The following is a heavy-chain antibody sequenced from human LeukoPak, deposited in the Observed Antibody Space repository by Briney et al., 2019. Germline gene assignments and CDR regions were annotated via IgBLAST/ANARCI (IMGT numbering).Heavy chain of an antibody. CDR3: ARASVLRFFGWFDY. J-gene: IGHJ4*02. D-gene: IGHD3-3*01. V-gene: IGHV1-8*03. CDR1: GYTFTSYD. Sequence: ASVKVSCKASGYTFTSYDINWVRQATGQGREWMGWMNPNSGNTGYAQKFQGRVTITRNTSISTAYMELSGLRSEDTAVYYCARASVLRFFGWFDYGGQGTLVTVSS. CDR2: MNPNSGNT.